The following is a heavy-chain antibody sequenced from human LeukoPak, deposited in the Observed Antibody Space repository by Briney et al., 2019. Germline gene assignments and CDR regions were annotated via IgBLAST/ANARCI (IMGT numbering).Heavy chain of an antibody. Sequence: PGGSLRLSCAASGFTFSSYSMNWVRQAPGKGLEWVSSISRSSSYIYYADSVKGRFTISRDNAKNSLYLQMNSLRAEDTAVYYGARDKSPRAYYGSGNGDYWGQGTLVTVSS. CDR3: ARDKSPRAYYGSGNGDY. CDR2: ISRSSSYI. V-gene: IGHV3-21*01. CDR1: GFTFSSYS. D-gene: IGHD3-10*01. J-gene: IGHJ4*02.